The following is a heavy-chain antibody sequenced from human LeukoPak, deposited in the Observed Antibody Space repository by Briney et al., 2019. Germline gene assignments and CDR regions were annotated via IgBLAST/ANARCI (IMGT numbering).Heavy chain of an antibody. J-gene: IGHJ4*02. Sequence: GASVKVSCKASGGTFGSYAISWVRQAPGQGLEWMGGIIPIFGTANYAQKFQGRVTITADESTSTAYMELSSLRSEDTAVYYCAIRGAYDFWSGYDYWGQGTLVTVSS. D-gene: IGHD3-3*01. V-gene: IGHV1-69*13. CDR1: GGTFGSYA. CDR3: AIRGAYDFWSGYDY. CDR2: IIPIFGTA.